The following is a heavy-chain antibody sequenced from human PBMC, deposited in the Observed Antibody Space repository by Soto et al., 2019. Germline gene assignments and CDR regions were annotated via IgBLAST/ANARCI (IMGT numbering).Heavy chain of an antibody. J-gene: IGHJ4*01. CDR2: IYYSGST. D-gene: IGHD4-17*01. CDR1: GGSISSGGYY. V-gene: IGHV4-31*03. CDR3: ARVRFWVGVKTVTPSVGFDY. Sequence: PSETLSLTCTVSGGSISSGGYYWSWIRQHPGKGLEWIGYIYYSGSTYYNPSLKSRVTISVDTSKNQFSLKLSSVTAADTAVYYCARVRFWVGVKTVTPSVGFDYWGQGTLVTVSS.